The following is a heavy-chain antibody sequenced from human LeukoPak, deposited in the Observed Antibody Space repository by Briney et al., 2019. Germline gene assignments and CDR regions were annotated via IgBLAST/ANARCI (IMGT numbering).Heavy chain of an antibody. Sequence: ASVKVSCKASGYTFTGYYMHWVRQAPGQGLEWMGWINPNSGGTNYAQKFQGRDTMTRDTSISTAYMELSRLRSDDTAVYYCARDENYDILTDYFDYWGQGTLVTVSS. CDR3: ARDENYDILTDYFDY. CDR1: GYTFTGYY. V-gene: IGHV1-2*02. J-gene: IGHJ4*02. D-gene: IGHD3-9*01. CDR2: INPNSGGT.